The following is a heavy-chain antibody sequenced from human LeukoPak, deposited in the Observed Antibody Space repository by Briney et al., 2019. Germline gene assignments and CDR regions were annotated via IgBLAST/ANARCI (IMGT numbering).Heavy chain of an antibody. V-gene: IGHV1-18*01. Sequence: ASVKVSCKASGCTFTSYGISWVRPAPGQGLEWMGWISAYNGNTNYAQKLQGRVTITTDTSTSEASLELGSRRSDHTAVYYCARSSSGWPVYWGQGAMVAVSS. D-gene: IGHD6-19*01. CDR3: ARSSSGWPVY. CDR2: ISAYNGNT. CDR1: GCTFTSYG. J-gene: IGHJ4*02.